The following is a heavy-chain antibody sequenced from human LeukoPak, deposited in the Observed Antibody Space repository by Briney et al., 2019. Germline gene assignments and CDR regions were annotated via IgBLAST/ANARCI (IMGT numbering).Heavy chain of an antibody. CDR3: ARRWEEFYFDY. CDR1: RFTFSSYS. CDR2: ISTGGSAR. D-gene: IGHD1-26*01. J-gene: IGHJ4*02. V-gene: IGHV3-48*04. Sequence: PGGSLRLSCAASRFTFSSYSMNWVRQAPGKGLEWISYISTGGSARYYADSVKGRFTISRDNAKNSLYLQMNSLRAEDTAVYHCARRWEEFYFDYWGQGSLVTVSS.